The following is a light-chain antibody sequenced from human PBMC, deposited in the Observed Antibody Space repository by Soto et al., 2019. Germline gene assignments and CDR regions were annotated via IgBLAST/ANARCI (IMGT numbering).Light chain of an antibody. V-gene: IGLV2-23*01. CDR3: SSYAGSTTYVV. Sequence: QSALTQPASVSGSPGQSITISCTGTSSDVGSYNIVSWYQQHPGKAPKLMIYEDTERPSGVSNRFSGSKSGNTASLTISGLQAEDEADYYCSSYAGSTTYVVFGGGTKLTVL. CDR2: EDT. CDR1: SSDVGSYNI. J-gene: IGLJ2*01.